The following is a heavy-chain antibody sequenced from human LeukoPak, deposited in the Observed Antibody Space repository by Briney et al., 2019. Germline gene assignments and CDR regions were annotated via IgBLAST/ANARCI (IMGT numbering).Heavy chain of an antibody. CDR2: ITASSGTI. CDR1: GFSISRSS. Sequence: GGSLRLSCAASGFSISRSSMNWVRQAPGKGLEWVSYITASSGTIYYGDSVKGRFAISRDNAKNSLYLQMNSLRVEDTAVYYCARDLGVPAVEFYHYYMDIWGKGATVTVSS. D-gene: IGHD1-14*01. J-gene: IGHJ6*03. V-gene: IGHV3-48*04. CDR3: ARDLGVPAVEFYHYYMDI.